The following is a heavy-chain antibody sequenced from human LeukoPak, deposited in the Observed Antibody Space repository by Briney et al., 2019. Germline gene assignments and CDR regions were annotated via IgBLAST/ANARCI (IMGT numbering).Heavy chain of an antibody. D-gene: IGHD3-10*01. Sequence: ASVKVSCKASGYTLTSYGISWVRQAPGQGLEWMGWISAYNGNTNYAQKLQGRVTMTTDTSTSTAYMELRSLRSDDTAVYYCARDYGSGSVDAFDIWGQGTMVTVSS. CDR1: GYTLTSYG. CDR2: ISAYNGNT. CDR3: ARDYGSGSVDAFDI. V-gene: IGHV1-18*04. J-gene: IGHJ3*02.